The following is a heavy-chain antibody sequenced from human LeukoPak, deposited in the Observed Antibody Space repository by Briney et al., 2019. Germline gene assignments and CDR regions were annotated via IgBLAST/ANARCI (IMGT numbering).Heavy chain of an antibody. CDR3: ARDRASIAAAGTADY. Sequence: ASVKVSCKASGYTFTSYGISWVRQAPGRGLEWMGWISAYNGNTNYAQKLQGRVTMTTDTSTSTAYMELRSLRSDDTAVYYCARDRASIAAAGTADYWGQGTLVTVSS. J-gene: IGHJ4*02. CDR1: GYTFTSYG. D-gene: IGHD6-13*01. CDR2: ISAYNGNT. V-gene: IGHV1-18*01.